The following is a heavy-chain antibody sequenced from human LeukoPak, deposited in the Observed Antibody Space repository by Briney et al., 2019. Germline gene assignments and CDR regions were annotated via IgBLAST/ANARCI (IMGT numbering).Heavy chain of an antibody. CDR2: IYTSGST. V-gene: IGHV4-4*07. CDR1: GGSISSYY. Sequence: PSETLSLTCTVSGGSISSYYWSWIRQPAGKGLEWIGRIYTSGSTNYNPSLKSRVTMSVDMSKNQFSLKLSSVTAADTAVYYCARDIPGIAAAGTAGWFDPWGQGTLVTVSS. D-gene: IGHD6-13*01. J-gene: IGHJ5*02. CDR3: ARDIPGIAAAGTAGWFDP.